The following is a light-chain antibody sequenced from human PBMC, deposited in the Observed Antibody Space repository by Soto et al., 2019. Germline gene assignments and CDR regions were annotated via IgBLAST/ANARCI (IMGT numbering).Light chain of an antibody. J-gene: IGKJ5*01. CDR1: QDIRGA. Sequence: AIQLTQSPSSLSASVGDRVTITCRASQDIRGALAWYQQKPGKAPKMLIYDVSTLESGVPLRFSGSSSGTDFTLTISSLQPADFATYYCQQFNSYPITFGQGTRLEIK. CDR2: DVS. V-gene: IGKV1-13*02. CDR3: QQFNSYPIT.